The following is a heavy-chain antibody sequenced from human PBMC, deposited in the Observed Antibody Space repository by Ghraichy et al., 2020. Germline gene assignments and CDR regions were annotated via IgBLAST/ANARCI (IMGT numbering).Heavy chain of an antibody. V-gene: IGHV3-74*01. D-gene: IGHD4-17*01. Sequence: GESMNISCAASGFTFSSYWMHWVRQAPGKGLVWVSRINSDGSSTSYADSVKGRFTISRDNAKNTLYLQMNSLRAEDTAVYYCARRRDYGDPGDYWGQGTLVTVSS. CDR3: ARRRDYGDPGDY. CDR2: INSDGSST. J-gene: IGHJ4*02. CDR1: GFTFSSYW.